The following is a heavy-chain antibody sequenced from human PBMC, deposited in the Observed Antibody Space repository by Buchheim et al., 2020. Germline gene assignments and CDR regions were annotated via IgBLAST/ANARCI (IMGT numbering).Heavy chain of an antibody. V-gene: IGHV4-61*01. Sequence: QVQLQESGPGLVKPSETLSLTCTVSGGSVSSGSYYWSWIRQPPGKGLEWIGYIYSIGSTNYNPSLNSRFTISLDTSKTQFSLKLSSVTAADTAVYYCARDHDSSGYYAYWFDPWGQGTL. J-gene: IGHJ5*02. CDR3: ARDHDSSGYYAYWFDP. CDR2: IYSIGST. CDR1: GGSVSSGSYY. D-gene: IGHD3-22*01.